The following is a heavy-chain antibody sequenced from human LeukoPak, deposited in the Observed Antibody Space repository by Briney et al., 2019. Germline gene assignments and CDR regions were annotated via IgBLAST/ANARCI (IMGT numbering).Heavy chain of an antibody. J-gene: IGHJ4*02. CDR1: GFTFSSYG. CDR2: IRSDGSNK. D-gene: IGHD3-3*01. V-gene: IGHV3-30*02. CDR3: ARPGGRFWSGYYRGNYFDY. Sequence: PGGSLRLSCAASGFTFSSYGMHWVRQAPGKGLELVTFIRSDGSNKYYADSVKGRFTISRDNSKNTLYLQMNSLRAGDTAVYYCARPGGRFWSGYYRGNYFDYWGQGTLVTVSS.